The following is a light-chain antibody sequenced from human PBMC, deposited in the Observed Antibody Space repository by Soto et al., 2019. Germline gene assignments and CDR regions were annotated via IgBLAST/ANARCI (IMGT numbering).Light chain of an antibody. CDR3: SYYAGNNIHYV. CDR2: EVS. J-gene: IGLJ1*01. Sequence: QSVLTQPPSASGSAGQSAAISCTGTSTDVGGYNYVSWYQQHPGKAPKLMIYEVSKRPSGVPDRFSGSKSGNTASLTVSGLQAEDDAYYYCSYYAGNNIHYVFGTGTKVTVL. V-gene: IGLV2-8*01. CDR1: STDVGGYNY.